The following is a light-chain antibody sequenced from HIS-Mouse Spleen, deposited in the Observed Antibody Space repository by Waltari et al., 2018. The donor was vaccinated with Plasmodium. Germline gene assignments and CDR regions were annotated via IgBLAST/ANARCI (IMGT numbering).Light chain of an antibody. CDR1: QSVSSN. CDR2: GAS. J-gene: IGKJ1*01. Sequence: EIVMTQSPATLYVSPGERATLSCRASQSVSSNLAWYQQKPGQAPRLLIYGASTRATGIPARFSGSWSGTEFTLTISSMQSEDFAVYYCQQYNNWPPEVTFGQGTKVEIK. CDR3: QQYNNWPPEVT. V-gene: IGKV3-15*01.